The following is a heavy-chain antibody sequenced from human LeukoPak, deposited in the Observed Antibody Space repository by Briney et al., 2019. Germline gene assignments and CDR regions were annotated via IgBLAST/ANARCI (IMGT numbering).Heavy chain of an antibody. V-gene: IGHV1-2*02. Sequence: ASVKVSCKASGYTFTGYDMHWARQAPGQGLEWMGWINPNSGGTNYAQKFQGRVTMTRDTSSSTAYMEVSRLRSDDTAVYYCARGASGDSSGWYYYWGQGTLVTVSS. CDR1: GYTFTGYD. CDR2: INPNSGGT. J-gene: IGHJ4*02. CDR3: ARGASGDSSGWYYY. D-gene: IGHD6-19*01.